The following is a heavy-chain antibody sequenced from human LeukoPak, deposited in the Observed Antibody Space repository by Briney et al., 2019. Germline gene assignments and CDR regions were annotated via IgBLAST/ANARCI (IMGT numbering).Heavy chain of an antibody. V-gene: IGHV3-23*01. CDR2: ISGSGADT. J-gene: IGHJ4*02. D-gene: IGHD2-15*01. CDR3: AKELRRSSTYYFDY. Sequence: GGSLRLSCAASGFTSSNYAMNWVRQAPGKGLEWVSAISGSGADTYYADSVKGRFTISRDNSKNTLYLQMNSLRAEDTAIYFCAKELRRSSTYYFDYWGQGTLVTVSS. CDR1: GFTSSNYA.